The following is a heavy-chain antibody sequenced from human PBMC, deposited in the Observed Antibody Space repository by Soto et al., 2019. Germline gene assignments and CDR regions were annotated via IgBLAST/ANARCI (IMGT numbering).Heavy chain of an antibody. D-gene: IGHD4-17*01. CDR1: GDSVSSNTVA. CDR3: ARDSPGYGDYVLFDY. CDR2: TYYRSKWSH. V-gene: IGHV6-1*01. Sequence: SQTLSLTCVISGDSVSSNTVAWNWIRQSPSGGLEWLGRTYYRSKWSHDYAVSVGSRITINPDTSKNQFSLQLDSVTPADTAVYYCARDSPGYGDYVLFDYWGQGTRVTVSS. J-gene: IGHJ4*02.